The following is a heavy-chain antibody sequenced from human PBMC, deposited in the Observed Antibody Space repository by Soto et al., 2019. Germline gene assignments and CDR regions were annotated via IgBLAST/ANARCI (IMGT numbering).Heavy chain of an antibody. CDR1: GYTFSTYG. D-gene: IGHD6-13*01. J-gene: IGHJ6*02. V-gene: IGHV1-18*01. CDR3: PRVPQQLALRTYYYYYYSMEV. Sequence: ASVKVSCKASGYTFSTYGITWVRQAPGQGLEWMGWISAYNGHTNYAQNLQGRVTMTTDISTTTAYMELRSLRSDDTAVYYCPRVPQQLALRTYYYYYYSMEVSAQGTTVPVSS. CDR2: ISAYNGHT.